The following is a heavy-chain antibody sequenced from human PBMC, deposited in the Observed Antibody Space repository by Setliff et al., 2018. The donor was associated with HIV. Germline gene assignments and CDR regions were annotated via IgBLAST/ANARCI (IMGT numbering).Heavy chain of an antibody. CDR1: GYSFTSYW. V-gene: IGHV5-51*01. CDR2: IYLGDSEI. Sequence: GESLKISCEASGYSFTSYWIGWVRQLPGKGLGWMGIIYLGDSEIGYSPSFQGQVTISADKSISTAYLQWSSLKASDTAIYYCAISGSPDRRPTWGQGTLVTVSS. CDR3: AISGSPDRRPT. J-gene: IGHJ5*02. D-gene: IGHD3-10*01.